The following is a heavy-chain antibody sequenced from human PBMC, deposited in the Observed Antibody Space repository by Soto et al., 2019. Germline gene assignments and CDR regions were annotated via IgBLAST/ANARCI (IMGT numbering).Heavy chain of an antibody. D-gene: IGHD3-10*01. CDR1: GFTFSRYA. V-gene: IGHV3-23*01. Sequence: LRLSCAASGFTFSRYAMNWVRQAPGRGLQWISGISVSGDNTSYVESVRGRFTVYRDNSKNTLYLQMNNLRAEDTALYYCAKDGKMRTKVWFPAGYGMDVWGQGTTVTVSS. CDR2: ISVSGDNT. J-gene: IGHJ6*02. CDR3: AKDGKMRTKVWFPAGYGMDV.